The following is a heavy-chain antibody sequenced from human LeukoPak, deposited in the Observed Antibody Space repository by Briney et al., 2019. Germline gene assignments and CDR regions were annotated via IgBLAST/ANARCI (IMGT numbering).Heavy chain of an antibody. CDR3: AHLGWGSGDY. Sequence: GGSLRLSCLTSGFTFSSYAMSWVRQAPGRGLEWVSAISGSGGSTYYADSVKGRFTISRDNSKNTLYLQMNSLRAEDTAVYYCAHLGWGSGDYWGQGTLVTVSS. D-gene: IGHD7-27*01. J-gene: IGHJ4*02. CDR1: GFTFSSYA. CDR2: ISGSGGST. V-gene: IGHV3-23*01.